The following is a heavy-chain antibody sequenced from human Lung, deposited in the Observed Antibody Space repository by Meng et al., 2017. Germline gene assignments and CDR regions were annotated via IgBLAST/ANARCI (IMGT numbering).Heavy chain of an antibody. J-gene: IGHJ4*02. V-gene: IGHV4-34*01. CDR1: GGSFSDYY. Sequence: VPPLQGGGGLLKPSETLSLTCVVSGGSFSDYYWSWIRQPPGKGLEWIGEINHSGSTNYNPSLESRATISVDTSQNNLSLKLSSVTAADSAVYYCARGPTTMAHDFDYWGQGTLVTVSS. D-gene: IGHD4-11*01. CDR3: ARGPTTMAHDFDY. CDR2: INHSGST.